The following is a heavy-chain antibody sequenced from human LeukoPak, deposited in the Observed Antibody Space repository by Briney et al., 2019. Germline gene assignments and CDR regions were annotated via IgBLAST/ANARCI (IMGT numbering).Heavy chain of an antibody. J-gene: IGHJ4*02. D-gene: IGHD3-9*01. CDR3: ARDMAYDILTAYPDY. CDR1: GVTFSSYA. V-gene: IGHV3-30-3*01. Sequence: PGGSLRLSCAASGVTFSSYAMNWVRQAQGKGLERVAVISYDVSNTYYAYSVKGRFTISTDNSKNTLYLQMNSLIAEDTAVYYCARDMAYDILTAYPDYWGQGTLVTVSS. CDR2: ISYDVSNT.